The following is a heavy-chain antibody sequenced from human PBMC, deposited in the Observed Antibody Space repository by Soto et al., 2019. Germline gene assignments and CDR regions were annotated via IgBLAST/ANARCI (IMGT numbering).Heavy chain of an antibody. Sequence: SVKVSCKASGYTFTCYYMHWVRQAPGQGLEWMGWINPNSGGTNYAQKFQGWVTMTRDTSISTAYMELSRLRSDDTAVYYCARGDSSSDYFDNAFDIWGQGTMVTVSS. CDR3: ARGDSSSDYFDNAFDI. CDR1: GYTFTCYY. V-gene: IGHV1-2*04. CDR2: INPNSGGT. J-gene: IGHJ3*02. D-gene: IGHD3-22*01.